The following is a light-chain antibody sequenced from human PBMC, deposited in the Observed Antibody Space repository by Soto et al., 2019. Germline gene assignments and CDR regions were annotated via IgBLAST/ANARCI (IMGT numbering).Light chain of an antibody. J-gene: IGLJ2*01. CDR2: EVS. CDR3: SSYTSSITVV. V-gene: IGLV2-14*01. CDR1: SSDVGGYNF. Sequence: QSVLTQPASVSGSPGQSITISCTGTSSDVGGYNFVAWYQQHPGTSPKLLIYEVSNRPSGVSNRFSGSKSGNTASLTISGLQAEDEADYYCSSYTSSITVVFGGGTKLTVL.